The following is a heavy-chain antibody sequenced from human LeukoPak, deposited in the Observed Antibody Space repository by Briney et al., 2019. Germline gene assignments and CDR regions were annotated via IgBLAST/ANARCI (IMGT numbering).Heavy chain of an antibody. CDR2: INPNSGGT. CDR3: ASGSSSPALSGYYYYTDV. D-gene: IGHD6-6*01. Sequence: ASVKVSCKASGYTFTNYYMHWVRQAPGQGLEWMGWINPNSGGTNYAQKFQGRVTMTRDTSISTAYMELSRLRSDDTAVYYCASGSSSPALSGYYYYTDVWGKGTTVTVSS. J-gene: IGHJ6*03. CDR1: GYTFTNYY. V-gene: IGHV1-2*02.